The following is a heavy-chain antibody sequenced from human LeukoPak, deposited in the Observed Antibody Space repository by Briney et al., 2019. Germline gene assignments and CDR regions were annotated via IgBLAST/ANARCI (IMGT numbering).Heavy chain of an antibody. CDR3: ARDGSGSYYKYFQH. CDR2: INSDGSGT. D-gene: IGHD3-10*01. J-gene: IGHJ1*01. CDR1: GXTFSTYW. Sequence: GGSLRLSCAASGXTFSTYWMHWVRQAPGKGLVWVSRINSDGSGTTYADSVKGRFTISRDNAKNSLYLQMNSLRDDDTAVYYCARDGSGSYYKYFQHWGQGTLVTVSS. V-gene: IGHV3-74*03.